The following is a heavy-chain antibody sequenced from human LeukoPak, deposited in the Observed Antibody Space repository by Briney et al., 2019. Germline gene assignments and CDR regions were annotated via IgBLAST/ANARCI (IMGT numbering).Heavy chain of an antibody. CDR3: ARDRVVGATTTGYYFDY. J-gene: IGHJ4*02. Sequence: RASVKVSCKASGGTFSSYAISWVRQAPGQGLEWMGRIIPILGIANYAQKFQGRVTITADKSTSTAYMELSSLRSEDTAVYYCARDRVVGATTTGYYFDYWGQGTLVTVSS. CDR2: IIPILGIA. V-gene: IGHV1-69*04. CDR1: GGTFSSYA. D-gene: IGHD1-26*01.